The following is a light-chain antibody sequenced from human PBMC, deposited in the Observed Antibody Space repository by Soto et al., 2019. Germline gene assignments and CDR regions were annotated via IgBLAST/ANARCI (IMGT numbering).Light chain of an antibody. V-gene: IGKV3-20*01. J-gene: IGKJ1*01. CDR1: QSVSSSY. CDR2: GAS. Sequence: EIVLTQSPGTLSLSPGERATLSCRASQSVSSSYLAWYQQKPGQAHRLLIYGASSRATGIPDRFSGSGSGTDFTLTISRLEPEHFAVYYCQQYGSSPGTFGQGTQVEIK. CDR3: QQYGSSPGT.